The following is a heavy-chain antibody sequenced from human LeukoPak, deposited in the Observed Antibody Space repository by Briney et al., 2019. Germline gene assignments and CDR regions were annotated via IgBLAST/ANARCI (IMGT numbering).Heavy chain of an antibody. Sequence: GGSLTLSCVASGFTFSNYWMSWVRQAPGKGLEWVANIQKDGSEKHYVASVEGRFIISRDNAENSLFLQLNSLRVDDTAVYYCVRLWDSSGFFGYWGQGALVTVS. CDR2: IQKDGSEK. J-gene: IGHJ4*02. CDR3: VRLWDSSGFFGY. V-gene: IGHV3-7*01. D-gene: IGHD3-22*01. CDR1: GFTFSNYW.